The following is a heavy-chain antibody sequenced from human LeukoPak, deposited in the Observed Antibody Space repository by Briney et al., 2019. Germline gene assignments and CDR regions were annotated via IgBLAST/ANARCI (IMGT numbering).Heavy chain of an antibody. J-gene: IGHJ4*02. Sequence: GASVKVSCKVSGYTLTELSMHWVRQAPGKGLEWMGGFDPEDGETIYAQKFQGRVTMTEDTSTDTAYMELSSLRSEDTAVYYCATGRATKWHLGGAFDYWGQGTLVTVSS. CDR1: GYTLTELS. V-gene: IGHV1-24*01. CDR3: ATGRATKWHLGGAFDY. D-gene: IGHD5-12*01. CDR2: FDPEDGET.